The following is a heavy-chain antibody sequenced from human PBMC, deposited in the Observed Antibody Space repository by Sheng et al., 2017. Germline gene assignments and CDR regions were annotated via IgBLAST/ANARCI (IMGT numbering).Heavy chain of an antibody. CDR1: GGSFSGYY. CDR3: ARGPGDYGNFDY. D-gene: IGHD4-17*01. CDR2: INHSGST. J-gene: IGHJ4*02. Sequence: QVQLQQWGAGLLKPSETLSLTCAVYGGSFSGYYWSWIRQPPGKGLEWIGEINHSGSTNYNPSIKSRVTISVDTSKNQFSLKLSSVTAADTAVYYCARGPGDYGNFDYWGQGTLVTVSS. V-gene: IGHV4-34*01.